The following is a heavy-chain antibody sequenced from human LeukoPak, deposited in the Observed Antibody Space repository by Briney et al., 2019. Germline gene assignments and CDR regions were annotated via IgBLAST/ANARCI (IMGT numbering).Heavy chain of an antibody. V-gene: IGHV4-59*01. CDR2: IYYSGST. CDR3: ARDLGIAAAGRGHDAFDI. D-gene: IGHD6-13*01. CDR1: GGSISSYY. Sequence: SETLSLTCTVSGGSISSYYWSWIRQPPGKGLEWIGYIYYSGSTNYNPSLKSRVTISVDTSKNQFSLKLSSVTAADTAVYYCARDLGIAAAGRGHDAFDIWGQGTMVTVSS. J-gene: IGHJ3*02.